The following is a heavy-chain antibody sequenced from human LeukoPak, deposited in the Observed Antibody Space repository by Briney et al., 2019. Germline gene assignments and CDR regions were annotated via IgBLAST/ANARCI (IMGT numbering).Heavy chain of an antibody. V-gene: IGHV3-53*01. D-gene: IGHD3-9*01. CDR1: GFTVSSSY. CDR3: ARGDILTGDPPLFPLDY. J-gene: IGHJ4*02. Sequence: GGSLRLSCAASGFTVSSSYMRWVRQAPGKGLEWVSVIYSGGSTYYADSVKGRFTISRDNSKNTLYLQMNSLRAEDTAVYYCARGDILTGDPPLFPLDYWGQGTLVTVSS. CDR2: IYSGGST.